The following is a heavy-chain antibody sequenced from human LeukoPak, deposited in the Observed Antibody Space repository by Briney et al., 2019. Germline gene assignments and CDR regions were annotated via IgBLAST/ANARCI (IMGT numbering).Heavy chain of an antibody. J-gene: IGHJ4*02. CDR3: ARDYYDSSGYLLETG. Sequence: GASVKVSCKASGYTFTSYYMHWVRQAPGQGLEWMGIINPSGGSTSYAQRFQGRVTMTRDTSTSTVYMELSSLRSEDTAVYYCARDYYDSSGYLLETGWGQGTLVTVSS. D-gene: IGHD3-22*01. CDR2: INPSGGST. V-gene: IGHV1-46*01. CDR1: GYTFTSYY.